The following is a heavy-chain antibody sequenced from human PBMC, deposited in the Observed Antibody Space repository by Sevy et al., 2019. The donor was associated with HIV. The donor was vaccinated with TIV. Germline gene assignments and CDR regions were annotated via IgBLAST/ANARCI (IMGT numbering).Heavy chain of an antibody. J-gene: IGHJ4*02. CDR2: LSDSGVST. Sequence: GGSLRLSCAASGFTSSSYAMSWVRQPPGRGLEWVSTLSDSGVSTYYADSVKGRFTISRDNSKNILYLQMNSLRAEDTAVYYSARDRATSATGTLFVYWGQGTLVTLSS. CDR3: ARDRATSATGTLFVY. V-gene: IGHV3-23*01. CDR1: GFTSSSYA. D-gene: IGHD3-9*01.